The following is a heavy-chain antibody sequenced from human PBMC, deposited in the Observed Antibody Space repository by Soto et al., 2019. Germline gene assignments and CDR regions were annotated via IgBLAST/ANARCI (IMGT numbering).Heavy chain of an antibody. Sequence: QVQLVQSGAEVKKPGSSVKVSCKASGGTFSSYAISWVRQAPGQGLEWMGGIIPIFGTANYAQKFQGRVTITAHESTSPAYMELSSLRAEDTAVYYCAPPARMGWPGRFDYWGQGTLVTVSS. CDR3: APPARMGWPGRFDY. V-gene: IGHV1-69*12. J-gene: IGHJ4*02. D-gene: IGHD3-10*01. CDR1: GGTFSSYA. CDR2: IIPIFGTA.